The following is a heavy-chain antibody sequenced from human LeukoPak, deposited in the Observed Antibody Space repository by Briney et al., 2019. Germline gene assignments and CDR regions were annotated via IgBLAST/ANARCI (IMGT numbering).Heavy chain of an antibody. D-gene: IGHD3-22*01. CDR3: AKDSTTFYDSSGYDIS. CDR1: GFTFSDYY. Sequence: GGSLRLSCAASGFTFSDYYMSWIRQAPVKGLEWVSYISGSGKIIYYADSVKGRFTISRDNAKNSLYLQMNSLRAEDTAVYYCAKDSTTFYDSSGYDISWGQGTLVTVSS. J-gene: IGHJ5*02. V-gene: IGHV3-11*01. CDR2: ISGSGKII.